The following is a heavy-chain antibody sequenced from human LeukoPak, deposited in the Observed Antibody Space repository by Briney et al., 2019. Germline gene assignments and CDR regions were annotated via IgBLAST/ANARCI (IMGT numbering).Heavy chain of an antibody. V-gene: IGHV3-23*01. D-gene: IGHD3-22*01. CDR2: ISGSGGAGT. Sequence: PGGSLRLSCAGSGFTFSSYAMSWVRQAPGKGLEWVSTISGSGGAGTYYADSVKGRFTVSRDNSRNTLYLLMNSLRAEDTAVYYCAKTNGYYSDWGQGTLVTVSS. J-gene: IGHJ4*02. CDR1: GFTFSSYA. CDR3: AKTNGYYSD.